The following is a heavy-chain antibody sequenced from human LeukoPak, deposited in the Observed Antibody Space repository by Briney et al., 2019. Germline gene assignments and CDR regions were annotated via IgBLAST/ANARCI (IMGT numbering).Heavy chain of an antibody. CDR2: ISSSSSYI. J-gene: IGHJ6*03. D-gene: IGHD2-2*02. CDR1: GFTFSSYS. Sequence: GGSLRLSCAASGFTFSSYSMNWVRQAPGKGLEWVSSISSSSSYIYYADSVKGRFTISRDNAKNSLYLQMNSLRAEDTAVYYCARDSVPAAIPNYYYYMDVWGKGTTVTVSS. CDR3: ARDSVPAAIPNYYYYMDV. V-gene: IGHV3-21*01.